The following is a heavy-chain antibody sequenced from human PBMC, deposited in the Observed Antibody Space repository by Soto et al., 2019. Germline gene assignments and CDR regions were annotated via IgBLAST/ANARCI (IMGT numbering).Heavy chain of an antibody. CDR1: GGSISSSSYY. CDR2: IYYSGST. CDR3: ATPKLYCSGCSCENWEPNAFDI. J-gene: IGHJ3*02. V-gene: IGHV4-39*01. D-gene: IGHD2-15*01. Sequence: SETLSLTCTVSGGSISSSSYYWGWIRQPPGKGLEWIGSIYYSGSTYYNPSLKSRVTISVDTSKNQFSLKLSSVTAADTAVYYCATPKLYCSGCSCENWEPNAFDIWGQGTMVTVSS.